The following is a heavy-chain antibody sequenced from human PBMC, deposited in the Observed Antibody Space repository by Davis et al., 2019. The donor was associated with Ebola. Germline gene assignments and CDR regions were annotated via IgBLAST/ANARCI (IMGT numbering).Heavy chain of an antibody. V-gene: IGHV3-53*05. CDR2: IYDQST. CDR1: GFTFGDYA. D-gene: IGHD6-19*01. CDR3: ATTQWLREFDI. J-gene: IGHJ3*02. Sequence: PGGSLRLSCTTSGFTFGDYAVSWVRQAPGKGLEWVSVIYDQSTAYADAVRGRFIISRDKSNNTLSLEMSSLRVDDTAVYYCATTQWLREFDIWGQGTMVTVSS.